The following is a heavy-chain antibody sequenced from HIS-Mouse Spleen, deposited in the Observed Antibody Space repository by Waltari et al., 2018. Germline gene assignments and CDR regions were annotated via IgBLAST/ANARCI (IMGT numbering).Heavy chain of an antibody. V-gene: IGHV4-39*07. CDR1: GGSISSGSYY. CDR3: AREIPYSSSWYDWYFDL. CDR2: IYYSGST. D-gene: IGHD6-13*01. J-gene: IGHJ2*01. Sequence: QLQLQESGPGLVKPSETLSLTCTVSGGSISSGSYYLGWLRQPPGKGLEWIGSIYYSGSTYYNPSLKSRVTISVDTSKNQFSLKLSSVTAADTAVYYCAREIPYSSSWYDWYFDLWGRGTLVTVSS.